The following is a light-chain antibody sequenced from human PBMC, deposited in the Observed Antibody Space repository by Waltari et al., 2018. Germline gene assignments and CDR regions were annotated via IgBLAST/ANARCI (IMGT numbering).Light chain of an antibody. CDR1: QRISSY. V-gene: IGKV1-39*01. Sequence: DIQMTQSPSSLSASVGDRVTITCRASQRISSYLNWYQQKPGKAPKLLIYAASTLQSGVPSRFSGSASGTDFTLTISSLQPEDFAVYYCQQSYSTPLTFGPGTKVDIK. CDR2: AAS. J-gene: IGKJ3*01. CDR3: QQSYSTPLT.